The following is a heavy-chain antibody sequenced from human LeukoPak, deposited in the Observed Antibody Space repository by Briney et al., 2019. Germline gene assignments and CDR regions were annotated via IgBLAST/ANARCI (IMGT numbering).Heavy chain of an antibody. D-gene: IGHD2-15*01. CDR1: GESVKFYY. CDR3: ARATSTATEYYYYMDV. Sequence: SETLSLTCSVYGESVKFYYWSWIRQAPGKGLEWIGQSYHLGSTNYNPSLKSRVTMSVDTFKNQLSLNLSSLTVADTAVYYCARATSTATEYYYYMDVWGKGTTVTVSS. CDR2: SYHLGST. J-gene: IGHJ6*03. V-gene: IGHV4-34*01.